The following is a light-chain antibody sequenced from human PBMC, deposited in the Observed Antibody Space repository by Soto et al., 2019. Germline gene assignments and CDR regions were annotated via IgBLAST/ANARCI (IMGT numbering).Light chain of an antibody. CDR3: ETWDSNTHTV. CDR1: SGHSSYI. J-gene: IGLJ3*02. CDR2: LEGXXXX. V-gene: IGLV4-60*02. Sequence: QLVLTQSSSASASLGSSVKLTCTLSSGHSSYISAWHEQKSGKAPRYLMKLEGXXXXXXXXXXXXXXSSSSTGADRYLTXXXLXXXXXXXXYCETWDSNTHTVFGGGTKVTVL.